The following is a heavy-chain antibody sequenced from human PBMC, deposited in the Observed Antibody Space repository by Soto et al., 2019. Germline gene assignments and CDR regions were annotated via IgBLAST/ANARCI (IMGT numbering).Heavy chain of an antibody. CDR1: GCSISSGGYS. Sequence: QLQLQESGSGLVKPSPTLSLTCAVSGCSISSGGYSWSWIRQPPGKGLEGIGYIYHSGSTYYNPSPKSRVTISVDRSKNQFCRKLSYVTAADKAVYYCARGYSSSFDYWGQGTLVTVSS. CDR3: ARGYSSSFDY. D-gene: IGHD6-13*01. CDR2: IYHSGST. J-gene: IGHJ4*02. V-gene: IGHV4-30-2*01.